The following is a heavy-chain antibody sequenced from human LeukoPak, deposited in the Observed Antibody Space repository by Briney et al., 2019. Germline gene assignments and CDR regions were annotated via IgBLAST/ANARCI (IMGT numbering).Heavy chain of an antibody. V-gene: IGHV3-48*03. CDR1: GFTFSSYE. Sequence: GGSLRLSCAASGFTFSSYEMNWVRQAPGKGLEWVSYISSSGSTIYYADSVKGRFTISRDNAKNSLYLQMNSLSAEDTAVYYCARDYFTFGGVIVASWGQGTLVTVSS. J-gene: IGHJ5*02. D-gene: IGHD3-16*02. CDR2: ISSSGSTI. CDR3: ARDYFTFGGVIVAS.